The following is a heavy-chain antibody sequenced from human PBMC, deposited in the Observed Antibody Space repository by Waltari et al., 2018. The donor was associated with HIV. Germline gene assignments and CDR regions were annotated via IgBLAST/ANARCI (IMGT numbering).Heavy chain of an antibody. D-gene: IGHD3-10*01. CDR2: AIPMLGTA. CDR3: ASARETMGVDFDS. Sequence: QVQLVQSGAEVKKPGSSVKVSCKASGGAFVSHTINWVRQAPGQGLEWMGRAIPMLGTANYAQKFQGRVTITADKSTSTAYMELNGLRFDDTAVYYCASARETMGVDFDSWGQGTLVTVS. CDR1: GGAFVSHT. J-gene: IGHJ5*01. V-gene: IGHV1-69*08.